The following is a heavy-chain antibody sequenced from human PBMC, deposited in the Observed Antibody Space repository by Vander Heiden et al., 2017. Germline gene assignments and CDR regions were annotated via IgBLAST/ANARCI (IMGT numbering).Heavy chain of an antibody. D-gene: IGHD2-2*01. Sequence: QVQLQESGPGLVKPSQTLSLTCTVSGGSISSGGYYWSWIRQHPGKGLEWIGYIYYSGSTYYNPALKSRVTISVDTSKNQFSLKLSSVTAADTAVYYCAGLRRYQLLTFDYWGQGTLVTVSS. V-gene: IGHV4-31*03. CDR3: AGLRRYQLLTFDY. CDR2: IYYSGST. CDR1: GGSISSGGYY. J-gene: IGHJ4*02.